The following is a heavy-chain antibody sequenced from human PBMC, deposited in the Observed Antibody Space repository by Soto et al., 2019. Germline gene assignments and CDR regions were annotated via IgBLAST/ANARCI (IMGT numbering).Heavy chain of an antibody. CDR3: AKMGISTPYAFDI. CDR1: GFTFSSYA. CDR2: ISGSGGST. Sequence: EVQLLESGGGLVQPGGSLRLSCAASGFTFSSYAMSWVRQAPGKGLEWVSAISGSGGSTYYAASVKGRFTISRDNSKNTLYLQMNSLRAEDTAVYYCAKMGISTPYAFDIWGQGTMVTVSS. D-gene: IGHD1-20*01. J-gene: IGHJ3*02. V-gene: IGHV3-23*01.